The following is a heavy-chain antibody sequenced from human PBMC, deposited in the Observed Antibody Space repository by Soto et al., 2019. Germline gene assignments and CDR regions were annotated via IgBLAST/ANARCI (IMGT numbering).Heavy chain of an antibody. Sequence: QVQLQESGPGLVKPSGTLSLTCAVSGGSISSSNWWSWVRQPPGKGLEWIGEIYHSGSTNYNPSLKRRVTISVDKSKNQFSLKLSSVSAADSAVYYCARGDGITIFGVVIAWGQGTLVTVSS. CDR2: IYHSGST. CDR1: GGSISSSNW. V-gene: IGHV4-4*02. D-gene: IGHD3-3*01. CDR3: ARGDGITIFGVVIA. J-gene: IGHJ5*02.